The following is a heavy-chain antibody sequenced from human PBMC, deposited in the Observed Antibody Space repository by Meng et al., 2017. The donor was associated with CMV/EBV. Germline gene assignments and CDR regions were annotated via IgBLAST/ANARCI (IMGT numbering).Heavy chain of an antibody. CDR3: ARGNHDYGERKGRCWFDP. CDR1: GGSISSYY. Sequence: SETLSLTCTVSGGSISSYYWSWIRQPAGKGLEWIGRTYTSGSTNYNPSLKSRVTMSVDTSKNQFSLKLSSVTAADTAVYYCARGNHDYGERKGRCWFDPWGQGTLVTVSS. D-gene: IGHD4-17*01. CDR2: TYTSGST. V-gene: IGHV4-4*07. J-gene: IGHJ5*02.